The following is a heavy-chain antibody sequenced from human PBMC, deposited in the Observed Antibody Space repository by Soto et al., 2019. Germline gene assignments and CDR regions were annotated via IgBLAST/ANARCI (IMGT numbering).Heavy chain of an antibody. CDR3: ARAYGDNWFDP. Sequence: QVQLVQSGAEVKKPGASVKVSCKASGYTFTSYAMHWVRQAPGQRLEWMGWINAVNGNTKYSQKFQGRVTITRDTSASTAYMELSSLRSEDTAVYCCARAYGDNWFDPWGHGTLVTVSS. D-gene: IGHD4-17*01. CDR1: GYTFTSYA. CDR2: INAVNGNT. J-gene: IGHJ5*02. V-gene: IGHV1-3*01.